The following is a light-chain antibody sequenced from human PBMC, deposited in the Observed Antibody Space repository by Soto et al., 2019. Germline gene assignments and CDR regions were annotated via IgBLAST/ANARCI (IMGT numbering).Light chain of an antibody. CDR2: DVS. CDR3: QQFSTSLT. Sequence: EIVLTQSPATLSLSPGERATLSCGASQSISSTYLTWNQQRPGLAPRLLIYDVSNRFTGVPDRFIGSGSGTDFTLTISRLEPEDFAVYYCQQFSTSLTFGGGTKVEIK. CDR1: QSISSTY. J-gene: IGKJ4*01. V-gene: IGKV3D-20*01.